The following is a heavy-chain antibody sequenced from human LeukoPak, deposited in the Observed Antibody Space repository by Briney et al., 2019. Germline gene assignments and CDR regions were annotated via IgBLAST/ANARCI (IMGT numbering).Heavy chain of an antibody. CDR2: IKQDGSEK. D-gene: IGHD3-22*01. V-gene: IGHV3-7*01. CDR1: GFTFSRYW. J-gene: IGHJ4*02. Sequence: PGGSLRLSCAASGFTFSRYWMSWVRQAPGKGLEWVANIKQDGSEKDYVDSVKGRFTISRDNAKNSLYLQMNSLRAEDPAVYYCAREEYYYDRDVYYKAFDYWGQGTLVTVSS. CDR3: AREEYYYDRDVYYKAFDY.